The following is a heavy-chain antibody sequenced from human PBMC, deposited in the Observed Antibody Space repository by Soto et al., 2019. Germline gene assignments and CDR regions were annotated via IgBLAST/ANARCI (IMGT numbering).Heavy chain of an antibody. Sequence: PVGSLRLSCAASGFTFSSYAMSWVRQAPGKGLEWVSAISGSGGSTYYADSVKGRFTISRDNSKNTLYLQMNSLRAEDTAVYYCAKGTDVLRYFDWLSEFDYWGQGTLVTVSS. CDR2: ISGSGGST. CDR1: GFTFSSYA. V-gene: IGHV3-23*01. D-gene: IGHD3-9*01. J-gene: IGHJ4*02. CDR3: AKGTDVLRYFDWLSEFDY.